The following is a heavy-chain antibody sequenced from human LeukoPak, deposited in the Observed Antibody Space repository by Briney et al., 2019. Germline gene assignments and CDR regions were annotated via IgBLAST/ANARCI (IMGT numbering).Heavy chain of an antibody. CDR3: ARERYCSSTSCYELDY. J-gene: IGHJ4*02. Sequence: GGSLRLSCAASGFTFSSYWMSWVRQAPGKGLEWVANIKQVGSEKYYVDSVKGRFTISRDNAKDSLYLQMNSLRAEDTAVYYCARERYCSSTSCYELDYWGQGTLVTVSS. V-gene: IGHV3-7*01. CDR1: GFTFSSYW. D-gene: IGHD2-2*01. CDR2: IKQVGSEK.